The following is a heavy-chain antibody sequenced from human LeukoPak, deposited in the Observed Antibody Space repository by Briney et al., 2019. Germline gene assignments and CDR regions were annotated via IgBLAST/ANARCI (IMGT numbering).Heavy chain of an antibody. CDR1: GFRFSSYA. V-gene: IGHV3-23*01. Sequence: GGSLRLACAASGFRFSSYAMSWVRQAPGKGLQWVSAISGSGVSTYYADSVKGRFTVSRDNSKNTLYLQMSSLRAEDTAVYYCAKDERNWNYNLASQTYDWGQGTLVTVSS. CDR3: AKDERNWNYNLASQTYD. D-gene: IGHD1-7*01. J-gene: IGHJ4*02. CDR2: ISGSGVST.